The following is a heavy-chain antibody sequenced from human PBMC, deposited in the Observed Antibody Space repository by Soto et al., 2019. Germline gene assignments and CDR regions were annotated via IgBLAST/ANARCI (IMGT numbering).Heavy chain of an antibody. V-gene: IGHV4-31*03. CDR2: IYYSGST. CDR3: ARVAYDSSGYSPRGNWFDP. CDR1: GGSISSGGYY. J-gene: IGHJ5*02. Sequence: TLSLTCTVSGGSISSGGYYWSWILQHPGKGLEWIGYIYYSGSTYYNPSLKSRVTISVDTSKDQFSLKLSSVTAADTAVYYCARVAYDSSGYSPRGNWFDPWGQGTLVTVSS. D-gene: IGHD3-22*01.